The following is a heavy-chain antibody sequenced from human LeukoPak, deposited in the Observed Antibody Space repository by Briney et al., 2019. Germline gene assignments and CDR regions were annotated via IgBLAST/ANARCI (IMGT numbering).Heavy chain of an antibody. Sequence: GASVKVSSKPSGYTFTGYYMSWVRQAPGQGLEWMGWINPNSGGTNYAQKFQGRVTMTRDTSISTAYMDLTRLTSDDTAVYYCARGDIYFDYWGQGTLVTVSS. CDR3: ARGDIYFDY. CDR2: INPNSGGT. J-gene: IGHJ4*02. D-gene: IGHD3-9*01. V-gene: IGHV1-2*02. CDR1: GYTFTGYY.